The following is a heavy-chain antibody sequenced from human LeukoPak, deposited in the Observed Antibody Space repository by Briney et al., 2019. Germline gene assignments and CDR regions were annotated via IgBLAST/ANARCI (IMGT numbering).Heavy chain of an antibody. CDR3: AKDKGWGYSTYDFYGMDV. J-gene: IGHJ6*02. CDR1: GFTFSSYA. V-gene: IGHV3-23*01. D-gene: IGHD1-26*01. Sequence: PWGSLRLSCAASGFTFSSYAMSWVRQAPGRGLEWVSAISGSGGNTYYADSVKGRFTISRDNSKNTLYLQMNSLRAEDTAVYYCAKDKGWGYSTYDFYGMDVWGQGTTVTVSS. CDR2: ISGSGGNT.